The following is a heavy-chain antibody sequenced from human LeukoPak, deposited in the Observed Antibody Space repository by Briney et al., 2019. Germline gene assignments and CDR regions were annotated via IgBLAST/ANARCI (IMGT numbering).Heavy chain of an antibody. Sequence: ASVKVSCKASGFTFTSSAVQWVRQARGQRLEWIGWIVVGSGNTNYAQKLQERVTITRDMSTSTAYMELSSLRSEDTAVYYCAASLSGYYSFEFDYWGQGTLVTVSS. D-gene: IGHD3-22*01. CDR1: GFTFTSSA. CDR3: AASLSGYYSFEFDY. V-gene: IGHV1-58*01. CDR2: IVVGSGNT. J-gene: IGHJ4*02.